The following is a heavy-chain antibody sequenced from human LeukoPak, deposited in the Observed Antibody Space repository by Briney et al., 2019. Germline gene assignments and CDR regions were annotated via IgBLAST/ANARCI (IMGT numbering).Heavy chain of an antibody. CDR3: ARRCSGGSCYYGMDV. D-gene: IGHD6-6*01. V-gene: IGHV5-51*01. J-gene: IGHJ6*02. CDR2: IYPGDSGT. Sequence: GESLKISCKGSGYSFTSYWIGWVRQMPGKGLEWMGIIYPGDSGTRYSPSFQGQVTISADKSISTAYLQWSSLKASDTAMYYCARRCSGGSCYYGMDVWGQGTTVTVSS. CDR1: GYSFTSYW.